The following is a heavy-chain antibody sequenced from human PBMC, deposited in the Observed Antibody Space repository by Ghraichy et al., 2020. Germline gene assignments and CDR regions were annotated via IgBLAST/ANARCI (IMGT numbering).Heavy chain of an antibody. J-gene: IGHJ3*02. D-gene: IGHD6-19*01. CDR3: ASQIGSSGWYEVAFYI. CDR2: IYSSGTT. V-gene: IGHV4-4*07. CDR1: GGSISSYY. Sequence: SETLSLTCTVSGGSISSYYWSWIRQPAGKGLEWIGRIYSSGTTNYNPSLKSRVTISVDTSKNQFSLRLSSVTAADTAVYYCASQIGSSGWYEVAFYIWGQGTMFTVSS.